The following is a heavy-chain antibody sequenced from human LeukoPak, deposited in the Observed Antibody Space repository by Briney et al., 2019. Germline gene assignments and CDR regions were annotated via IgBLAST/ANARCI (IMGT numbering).Heavy chain of an antibody. V-gene: IGHV5-51*01. CDR3: ARLVQIPAATNWFDP. CDR1: GYSFTTYW. CDR2: IYPGDSST. D-gene: IGHD2-2*01. J-gene: IGHJ5*02. Sequence: GESLKISCKGSGYSFTTYWIGWVRQMLGKGLEWMGIIYPGDSSTRYSPSFQGQVTISADKSITTAYLQWSSLTASDTAIYYCARLVQIPAATNWFDPWGQGTLVTVSS.